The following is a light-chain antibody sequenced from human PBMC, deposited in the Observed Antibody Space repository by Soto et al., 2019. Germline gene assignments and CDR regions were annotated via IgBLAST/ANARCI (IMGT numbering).Light chain of an antibody. J-gene: IGLJ2*01. Sequence: QSVLTQPPSASGTPEQRVTISCSGSSSNIGSNYVYWYQQLPGTAPKLLIYSNNQRPSGVPDRFSGSKSGTSASLAISGLRSEDEADYYCAAWDDSLSVVFGGGTKLTVL. CDR1: SSNIGSNY. V-gene: IGLV1-47*02. CDR3: AAWDDSLSVV. CDR2: SNN.